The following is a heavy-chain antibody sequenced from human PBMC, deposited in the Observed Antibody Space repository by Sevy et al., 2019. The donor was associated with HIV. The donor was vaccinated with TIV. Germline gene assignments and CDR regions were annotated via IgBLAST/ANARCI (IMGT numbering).Heavy chain of an antibody. V-gene: IGHV3-21*01. CDR1: GFTFSSYS. J-gene: IGHJ6*03. CDR2: ISSSSSYI. CDR3: ARVGEGCSSTSCYARYYYYYYYMDV. D-gene: IGHD2-2*01. Sequence: GGSLRLSCAASGFTFSSYSMNWVRQAPGKGLEWVSSISSSSSYIYYADSVKGRFTISRDNAKNSLYLQMNSLRAEDTALYYCARVGEGCSSTSCYARYYYYYYYMDVWGKGTTVTVSS.